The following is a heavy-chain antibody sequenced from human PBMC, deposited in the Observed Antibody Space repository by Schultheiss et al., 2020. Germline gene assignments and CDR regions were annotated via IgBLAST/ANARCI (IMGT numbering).Heavy chain of an antibody. J-gene: IGHJ5*02. CDR3: ARALDYGDYGNWFDP. CDR1: GGSISSSSYY. D-gene: IGHD4-17*01. Sequence: SETLSLTCTVSGGSISSSSYYWGWIRQPPGKGLEWIGSIYYSGSTYYNPSLKSRVTISVDTSKNQFSLKLSSVTAADTAVYYCARALDYGDYGNWFDPWGQGTLVTVSS. V-gene: IGHV4-39*01. CDR2: IYYSGST.